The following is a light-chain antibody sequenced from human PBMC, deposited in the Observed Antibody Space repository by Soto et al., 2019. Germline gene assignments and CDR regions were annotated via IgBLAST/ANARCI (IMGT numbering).Light chain of an antibody. CDR3: QQRGNWPRTWA. J-gene: IGKJ1*01. V-gene: IGKV3-11*01. CDR2: DAS. Sequence: EIVLTQSPVTLSLSPGEGATLSCKASQSISIDLAWYQQKPGQVPRLLIYDASSRATGIPGRFTGSGSGTDFTLTISSLEPEDFAVYYCQQRGNWPRTWAFGQGXKXXV. CDR1: QSISID.